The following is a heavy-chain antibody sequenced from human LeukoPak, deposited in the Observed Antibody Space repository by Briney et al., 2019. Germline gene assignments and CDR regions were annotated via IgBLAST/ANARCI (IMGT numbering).Heavy chain of an antibody. CDR2: ISSSSSYI. D-gene: IGHD5-18*01. V-gene: IGHV3-21*01. J-gene: IGHJ4*02. Sequence: GGSLRLSCAASGFTFSSYSMNWVRQAPGKGLEWVSSISSSSSYIYYADSVKGRFTISRDNAKNALYLQMNSLRAEDTAVYYCARADWDTTMIDYWGQGTLVTVSS. CDR1: GFTFSSYS. CDR3: ARADWDTTMIDY.